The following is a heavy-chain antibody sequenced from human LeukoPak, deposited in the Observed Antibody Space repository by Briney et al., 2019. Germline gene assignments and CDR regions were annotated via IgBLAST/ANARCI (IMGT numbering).Heavy chain of an antibody. Sequence: ASVKVSCKASGYSFTSHYMHWVRQAPGQGLEWLGLINPSGSSTLYAQKFQGRVTMTRDMSTTTDYMELSGLRSEDTAVYYCAKDRRPNSYSSSWLDYWGQGTLITVSS. CDR1: GYSFTSHY. CDR3: AKDRRPNSYSSSWLDY. CDR2: INPSGSST. J-gene: IGHJ4*02. D-gene: IGHD6-13*01. V-gene: IGHV1-46*01.